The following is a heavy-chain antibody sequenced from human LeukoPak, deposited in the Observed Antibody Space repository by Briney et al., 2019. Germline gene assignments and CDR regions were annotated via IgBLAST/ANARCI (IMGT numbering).Heavy chain of an antibody. V-gene: IGHV4-39*01. J-gene: IGHJ4*02. CDR3: ASLTFGGVIEHYFDY. Sequence: XSIYYSGSTYYNPSLKSRVTISVDTSKNQFSLKLSSVTAADTAVYYCASLTFGGVIEHYFDYWGQGTLVTVSS. D-gene: IGHD3-16*02. CDR2: IYYSGST.